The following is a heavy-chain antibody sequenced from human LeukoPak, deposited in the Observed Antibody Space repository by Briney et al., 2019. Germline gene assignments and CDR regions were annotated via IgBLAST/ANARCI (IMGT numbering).Heavy chain of an antibody. Sequence: PGGSLRLSRAASGFIFSNYAMHWVRQAPGKGLEWVAVISYDGSNKYYADSVRGRFAISRDNSKNTLYLQMNSLRAEDTAVYYCAVIVVVTASTALDIWGQGTMVTVSS. D-gene: IGHD2-21*02. CDR3: AVIVVVTASTALDI. J-gene: IGHJ3*02. CDR1: GFIFSNYA. V-gene: IGHV3-30*09. CDR2: ISYDGSNK.